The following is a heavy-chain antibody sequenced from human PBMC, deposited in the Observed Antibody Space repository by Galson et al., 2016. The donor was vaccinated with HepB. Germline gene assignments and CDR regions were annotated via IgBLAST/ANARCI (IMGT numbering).Heavy chain of an antibody. CDR2: ISIRSDST. Sequence: SLRLSCAASGFTFNNYALNWVRQAPGKGLEWVSAISIRSDSTFYADSVKGRFMIFRDNSKNTVYLQMNTLRVDDTATYYCAKDIRSSVTGWGKLDAFDVWGQGTM. D-gene: IGHD3-16*01. J-gene: IGHJ3*01. V-gene: IGHV3-23*01. CDR3: AKDIRSSVTGWGKLDAFDV. CDR1: GFTFNNYA.